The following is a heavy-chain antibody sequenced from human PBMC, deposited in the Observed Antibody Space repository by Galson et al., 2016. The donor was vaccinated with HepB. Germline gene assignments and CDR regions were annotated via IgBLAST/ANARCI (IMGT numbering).Heavy chain of an antibody. J-gene: IGHJ3*02. V-gene: IGHV4-59*01. CDR3: ARNAPKLGITDAFDI. D-gene: IGHD1-14*01. CDR2: SHSSGAT. CDR1: GGPITTYY. Sequence: ETLSLTCTVSGGPITTYYWSWIRQPPGMGLEWIAFSHSSGATSCSPSLNSRVTISVDTSKSQFSLRLRSVTAADTAVYYCARNAPKLGITDAFDIWGQGAMVTVSS.